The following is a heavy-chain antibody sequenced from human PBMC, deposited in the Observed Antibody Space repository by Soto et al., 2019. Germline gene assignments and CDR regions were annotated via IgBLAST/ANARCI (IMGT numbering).Heavy chain of an antibody. D-gene: IGHD3-10*01. V-gene: IGHV4-59*01. CDR1: RGSIGTYY. J-gene: IGHJ4*02. Sequence: SETLSLTCAVSRGSIGTYYWNWIRQPPGKGLEWIGYVYYTGNNVYNPSLRSRVTISVDTSKNQFSLRLSSVTAADTAIYYCARASGTYYDRHFDYWGQGALVTVSS. CDR3: ARASGTYYDRHFDY. CDR2: VYYTGNN.